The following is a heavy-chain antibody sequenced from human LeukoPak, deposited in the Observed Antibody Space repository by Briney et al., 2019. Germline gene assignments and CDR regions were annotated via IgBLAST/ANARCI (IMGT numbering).Heavy chain of an antibody. V-gene: IGHV1-69*05. D-gene: IGHD5-24*01. CDR2: IIPIFGTA. CDR1: GGTFSSYA. J-gene: IGHJ6*03. Sequence: SVKVSCKASGGTFSSYAISWVRQATGQGLEWMGGIIPIFGTANYAQKFQGRVTITTDESTSTAYMELSSLRSEDTAVYYCARGHWTISHRYHMDVWGKGTTVTVSS. CDR3: ARGHWTISHRYHMDV.